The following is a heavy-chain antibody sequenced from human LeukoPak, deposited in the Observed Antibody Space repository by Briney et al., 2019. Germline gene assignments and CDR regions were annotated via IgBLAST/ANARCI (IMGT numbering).Heavy chain of an antibody. CDR2: ISSSGGTI. CDR1: GFTFGSYE. Sequence: GGSLRLSCAASGFTFGSYEMNWVRQAPGKGLEWVSYISSSGGTISYADSVKGRFTISRDNAKNSLYLEMNSLRAEDTAIYYCASMATLFVADYWGQGTLVTVSS. V-gene: IGHV3-48*03. D-gene: IGHD5-24*01. J-gene: IGHJ4*02. CDR3: ASMATLFVADY.